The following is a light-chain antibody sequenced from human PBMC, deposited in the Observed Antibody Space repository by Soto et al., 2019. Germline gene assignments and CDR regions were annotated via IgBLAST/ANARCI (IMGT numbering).Light chain of an antibody. Sequence: EIVMTQSPGTLSVSPGERATLSCRASQSASINLAWYQQKPGQAPRLLIYDASTRATGIPARFSGSGSGTEFTLTISSLQSKDFAVYYCQQHSNWPLTFGGGTKVEIK. V-gene: IGKV3D-15*01. CDR2: DAS. J-gene: IGKJ4*01. CDR1: QSASIN. CDR3: QQHSNWPLT.